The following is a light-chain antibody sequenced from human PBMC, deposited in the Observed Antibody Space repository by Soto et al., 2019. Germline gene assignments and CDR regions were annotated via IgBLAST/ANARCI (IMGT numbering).Light chain of an antibody. Sequence: QSALTQPASVSGSPGQSITISCTGTSRDIGGYNYVSWYQQHPGKAPKLIIFEVNNRPSGISDRFSGSKSGNTASLTISGLQTEDEADYYCSSYTSISSYVFAAGTKVTVL. CDR2: EVN. J-gene: IGLJ1*01. CDR1: SRDIGGYNY. CDR3: SSYTSISSYV. V-gene: IGLV2-14*01.